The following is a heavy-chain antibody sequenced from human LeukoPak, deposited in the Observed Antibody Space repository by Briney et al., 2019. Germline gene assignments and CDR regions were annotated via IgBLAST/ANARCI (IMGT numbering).Heavy chain of an antibody. J-gene: IGHJ4*02. V-gene: IGHV3-21*01. CDR2: ISSSSSYV. CDR3: SRVSEVQVYDFWSGYYRDDY. CDR1: GFTFSIFS. D-gene: IGHD3-3*01. Sequence: GGSLRLSRAPSGFTFSIFSMNCVRQAPGGGLEWVSSISSSSSYVYYADSVKGRFTISRDNAKNSLYLQMNSLRAEETAVYYWSRVSEVQVYDFWSGYYRDDYWGQKTLVTVSS.